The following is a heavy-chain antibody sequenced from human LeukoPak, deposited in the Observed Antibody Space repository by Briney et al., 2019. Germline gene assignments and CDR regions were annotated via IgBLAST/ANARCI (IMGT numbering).Heavy chain of an antibody. CDR1: GFTFRSYA. CDR2: ISNSGRNT. V-gene: IGHV3-23*01. J-gene: IGHJ4*02. Sequence: GGSLRLSCSASGFTFRSYAMAWVRQAPGTGLGWVSAISNSGRNTFYADSVKGRFTISRDNSKNTLYLEMNSLRAEDTAVYYCSNWVEGARPSLDYWGQGALVTVSS. CDR3: SNWVEGARPSLDY. D-gene: IGHD6-6*01.